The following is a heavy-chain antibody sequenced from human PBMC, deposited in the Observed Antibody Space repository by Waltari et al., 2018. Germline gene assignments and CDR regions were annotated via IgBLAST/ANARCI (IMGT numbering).Heavy chain of an antibody. V-gene: IGHV1-3*01. J-gene: IGHJ5*02. CDR1: GYTFTDYA. CDR2: INRLNGNI. D-gene: IGHD6-13*01. Sequence: QVQLVQSGAEVKKPGASVKVACKASGYTFTDYAVHWMRQAPGQGMGWVGWINRLNGNIKYSQKFEGRVTSTRETSANRAYMELSRRRSEDTAVYYCARGGERSTWYSRFDPWGQGTLVSVSS. CDR3: ARGGERSTWYSRFDP.